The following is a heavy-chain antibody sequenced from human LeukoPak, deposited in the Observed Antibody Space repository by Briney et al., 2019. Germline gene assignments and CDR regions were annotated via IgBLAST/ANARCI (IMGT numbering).Heavy chain of an antibody. CDR1: GYTFTSYG. CDR2: ISAYNGNT. Sequence: SVKVSCKASGYTFTSYGISWARQAPGQGLEWMGWISAYNGNTNYAQKLQGRVTMTTDTSTSTAYMELRSLSSDDTAVYYCPRDLLEWLAMPKYNWIDPWGQGTQVTVSS. D-gene: IGHD3-3*01. V-gene: IGHV1-18*01. J-gene: IGHJ5*02. CDR3: PRDLLEWLAMPKYNWIDP.